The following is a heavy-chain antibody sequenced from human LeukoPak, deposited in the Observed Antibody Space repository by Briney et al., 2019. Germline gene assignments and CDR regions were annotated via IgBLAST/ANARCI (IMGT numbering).Heavy chain of an antibody. CDR1: GFTFRSYA. CDR2: ISYDGSSM. Sequence: QAGGSLRLSCAASGFTFRSYAMHWVRQTPGKGLEWEAVISYDGSSMYYGDSVKGRFTISRDNSENTLYLQMNSLRAEDTAVYYCAREYSGYGYYYNMDVWGQGTTVIVSS. J-gene: IGHJ6*02. CDR3: AREYSGYGYYYNMDV. V-gene: IGHV3-30*04. D-gene: IGHD5-12*01.